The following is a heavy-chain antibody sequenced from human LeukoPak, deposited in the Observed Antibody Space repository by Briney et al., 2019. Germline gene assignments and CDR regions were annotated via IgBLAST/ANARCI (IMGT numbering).Heavy chain of an antibody. CDR3: AREGWGRDRLDY. CDR2: ISSSGTTS. CDR1: GFTFSSFE. J-gene: IGHJ4*02. V-gene: IGHV3-48*03. D-gene: IGHD3-16*01. Sequence: GGSLRLSCAVSGFTFSSFEMNWVRQAPGKGREWVSYISSSGTTSHYADSVKGRFTISRDNAKNSLYLQMNSLIAEDMAVYYCAREGWGRDRLDYWGQGTLVTVSS.